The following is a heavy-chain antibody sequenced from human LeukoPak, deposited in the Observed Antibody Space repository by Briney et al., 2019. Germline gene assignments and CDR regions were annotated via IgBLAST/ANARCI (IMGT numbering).Heavy chain of an antibody. V-gene: IGHV4-59*12. Sequence: SETLSLTCTVSGGSISSYYWSWIRQPPGKGLEWIGYIYYSGSTNYNPSLKSRVTISVDTSKNQFSLKLSSVTAADTAVYYCARGLRIAAAGTSWFDPWGQGTLVTVSS. J-gene: IGHJ5*02. CDR3: ARGLRIAAAGTSWFDP. D-gene: IGHD6-13*01. CDR1: GGSISSYY. CDR2: IYYSGST.